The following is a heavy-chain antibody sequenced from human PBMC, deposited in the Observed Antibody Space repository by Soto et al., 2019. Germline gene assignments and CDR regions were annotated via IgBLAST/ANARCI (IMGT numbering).Heavy chain of an antibody. D-gene: IGHD1-1*01. CDR2: INHSGST. J-gene: IGHJ5*02. CDR1: GGSFSGYY. Sequence: SETLSLTCAVYGGSFSGYYWSWIRQPPGKGLEWIGEINHSGSTNYNPSLKSRVTISVDTSKNQFSLKLSSVTAADTAVYYCARGPRTGNGNWFDPWGQGTLVTVSS. CDR3: ARGPRTGNGNWFDP. V-gene: IGHV4-34*01.